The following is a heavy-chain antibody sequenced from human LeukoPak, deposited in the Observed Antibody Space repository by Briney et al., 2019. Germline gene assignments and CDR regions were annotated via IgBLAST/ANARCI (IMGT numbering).Heavy chain of an antibody. CDR1: GGSISSYY. V-gene: IGHV4-59*01. D-gene: IGHD3-10*01. CDR3: ATGITMVRGVIYFDY. Sequence: SETLSLTCTVSGGSISSYYWSWIRQPPGKGQEWIGYIYYSGSTNYNPSLKSRVTISVDTSKNQFSLKLSSVTAADTAVYYCATGITMVRGVIYFDYWGQGTLVTVSS. CDR2: IYYSGST. J-gene: IGHJ4*02.